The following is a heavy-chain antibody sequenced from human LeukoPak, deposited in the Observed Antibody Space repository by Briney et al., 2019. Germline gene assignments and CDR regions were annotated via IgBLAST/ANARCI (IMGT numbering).Heavy chain of an antibody. Sequence: SETLSLTCAVYGGSFSGYYWSWVRQPPGKGLEWIGEINNSGSTNYNPSLKSRVTISVDTSKNQFSLKLSSVTAADTAVYYCARGAAAVYYYYYYYMDGGGKGTTVTVS. CDR2: INNSGST. D-gene: IGHD6-25*01. V-gene: IGHV4-34*01. J-gene: IGHJ6*03. CDR3: ARGAAAVYYYYYYYMDG. CDR1: GGSFSGYY.